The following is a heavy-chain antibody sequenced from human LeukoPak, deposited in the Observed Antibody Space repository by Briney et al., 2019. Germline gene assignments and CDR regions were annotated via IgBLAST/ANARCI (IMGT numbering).Heavy chain of an antibody. D-gene: IGHD3-22*01. V-gene: IGHV1-69*05. Sequence: SVKVSCKASGGTFSTYAISWVRQAPGQGLEWMGGIIPKLGTADYARKFQGRVTITTDESTSTAYMELSRLRSDDTAEYYCARDLDPYYYDSSGFRWGQGTLVTVSS. CDR3: ARDLDPYYYDSSGFR. J-gene: IGHJ4*02. CDR1: GGTFSTYA. CDR2: IIPKLGTA.